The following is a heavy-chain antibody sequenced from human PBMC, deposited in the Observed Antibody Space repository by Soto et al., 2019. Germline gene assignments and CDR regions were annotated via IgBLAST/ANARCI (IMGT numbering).Heavy chain of an antibody. CDR2: IIPIFGTA. J-gene: IGHJ6*02. CDR1: GGTFSSYA. CDR3: ARVTYYYDSSGYKSSYYYYGMDV. V-gene: IGHV1-69*13. Sequence: SVKVSCKASGGTFSSYAISWVRQAPGQGLEWMGGIIPIFGTANYAQKFQGRVTITADESTSTAYMELSSLRSEDTAVYYCARVTYYYDSSGYKSSYYYYGMDVWGQGTTVTVSS. D-gene: IGHD3-22*01.